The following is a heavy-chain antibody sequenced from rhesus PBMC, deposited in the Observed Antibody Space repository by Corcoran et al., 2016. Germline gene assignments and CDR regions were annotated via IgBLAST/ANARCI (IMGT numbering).Heavy chain of an antibody. V-gene: IGHV4-122*02. Sequence: QVQLQESGPGLVKPSETLSLTCAVSGGSISSGYYYWSWIRQPPGEGLGWIGYSTYRGGTSYNPSLKSRVTISRDTSKNQFSLKLSSVTAADTAVYYCARFVVLSATLNVWGRGVLVTVSS. CDR1: GGSISSGYYY. CDR2: STYRGGT. D-gene: IGHD2-39*02. CDR3: ARFVVLSATLNV. J-gene: IGHJ5-2*02.